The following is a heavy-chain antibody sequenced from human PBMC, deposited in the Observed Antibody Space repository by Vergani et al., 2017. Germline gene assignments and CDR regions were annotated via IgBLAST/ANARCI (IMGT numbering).Heavy chain of an antibody. CDR3: ARDWGRSGYPDN. CDR1: GFTFSSYG. Sequence: QVQLVESGGGVVQPGRSLRLSCAASGFTFSSYGMHWVRQAPGKGLEWVAVIWYDGSNKYYADSVKGRFTISRDNSKNTLYLQMNSLRAEDSAVYYCARDWGRSGYPDNWGQGTLVTVSS. CDR2: IWYDGSNK. D-gene: IGHD3-3*01. V-gene: IGHV3-33*08. J-gene: IGHJ4*02.